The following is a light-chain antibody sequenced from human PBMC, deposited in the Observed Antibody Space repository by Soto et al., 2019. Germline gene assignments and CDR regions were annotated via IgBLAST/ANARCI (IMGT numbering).Light chain of an antibody. CDR3: QHFNSYPWT. Sequence: DIQMTQSPSTLSASFGDRVAITCRASHSISGWLAWYQQKAGKAPTLLIYGASSLQTGVPSRFSGSGSGIEFTLSISSPQPDDVATYYCQHFNSYPWTFGQGTKVDI. V-gene: IGKV1-5*01. CDR2: GAS. J-gene: IGKJ1*01. CDR1: HSISGW.